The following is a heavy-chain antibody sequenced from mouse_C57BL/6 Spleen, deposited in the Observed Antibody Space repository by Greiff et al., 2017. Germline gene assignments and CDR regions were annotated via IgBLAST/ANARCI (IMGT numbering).Heavy chain of an antibody. CDR2: INPSNGYT. CDR1: GYTFTSYT. J-gene: IGHJ2*01. V-gene: IGHV1-4*01. D-gene: IGHD2-4*01. CDR3: ARDDYVSSYVDY. Sequence: VQLQQSGAELARPGASVKMSCKASGYTFTSYTMHWVKQRPGQGLEWIGYINPSNGYTKYNQKFKDKATLTADKSSSTAYMQLSSLTSEDSAVYYCARDDYVSSYVDYWGQGTTLTVSS.